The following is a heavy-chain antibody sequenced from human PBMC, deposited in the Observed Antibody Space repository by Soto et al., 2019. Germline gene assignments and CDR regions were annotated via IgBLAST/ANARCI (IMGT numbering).Heavy chain of an antibody. D-gene: IGHD3-22*01. CDR3: ASSLSGYNYWYFDL. CDR2: TKNKANSYTT. Sequence: EVQLVESGGGLVQPGGSLRLSCAASEFTFSDHYMDWVRQAPGKGLEWVGRTKNKANSYTTEYAASVKGRFTISRDDSKNSLYLQMNSLKTADTAVYYCASSLSGYNYWYFDLWGRGTLVTVSS. J-gene: IGHJ2*01. CDR1: EFTFSDHY. V-gene: IGHV3-72*01.